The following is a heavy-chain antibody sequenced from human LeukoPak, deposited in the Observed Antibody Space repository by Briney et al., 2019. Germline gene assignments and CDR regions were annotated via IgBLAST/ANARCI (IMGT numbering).Heavy chain of an antibody. D-gene: IGHD3-10*01. CDR2: IIPIFGTA. Sequence: SVTVSCKSSGGTFSSYAISWVRQAPGQGLEWMGGIIPIFGTANYAQKFQGRVTITADESTSTAYMELSSLRSEDTAVYYCAREGVGVRDSVAFDIWGQGTMVTVSS. V-gene: IGHV1-69*13. CDR3: AREGVGVRDSVAFDI. J-gene: IGHJ3*02. CDR1: GGTFSSYA.